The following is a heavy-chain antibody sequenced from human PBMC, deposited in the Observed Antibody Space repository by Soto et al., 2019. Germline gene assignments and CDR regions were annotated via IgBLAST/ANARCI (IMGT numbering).Heavy chain of an antibody. Sequence: QVKLVQSGAEVKKPGASVTVSCKSSGYTFTSYGISWVRQAPGQGLEWMGWINTYKVDAEYVQKLQGRVTMTTDTSTSTAYMELRMLRSDDTAVYYCARDDGSGGMDVWGQGTKVTVSS. D-gene: IGHD3-3*01. CDR2: INTYKVDA. CDR3: ARDDGSGGMDV. CDR1: GYTFTSYG. J-gene: IGHJ6*02. V-gene: IGHV1-18*04.